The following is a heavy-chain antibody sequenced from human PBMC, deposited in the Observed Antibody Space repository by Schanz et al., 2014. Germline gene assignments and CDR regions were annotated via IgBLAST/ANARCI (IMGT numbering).Heavy chain of an antibody. D-gene: IGHD3-22*01. J-gene: IGHJ3*01. CDR2: IGDDGADK. CDR3: ARDYESDLSPPRHDAFDV. V-gene: IGHV3-7*01. Sequence: EVQLLESGGGLVQPGGSLRLSCAVSTSLFSRSVIHWVRQAPGKGLEWVANIGDDGADKYYLDSVKGRFTISRDNGKRSLYLQINRVRAEDTAVYFCARDYESDLSPPRHDAFDVWGQGTVVTVSS. CDR1: TSLFSRSV.